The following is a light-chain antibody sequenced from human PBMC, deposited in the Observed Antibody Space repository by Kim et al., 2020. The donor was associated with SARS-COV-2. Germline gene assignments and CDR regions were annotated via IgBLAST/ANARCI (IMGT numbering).Light chain of an antibody. CDR3: QTWDTGIRV. V-gene: IGLV4-69*01. Sequence: SAKLTGTLSSGHSSYAIAWQQQQPEKGPRYLMKVNRDGSHTKGDGIPDRFSGSRSGAERYLTISSLQSEDEADYYCQTWDTGIRVFGGGTQLTVL. CDR1: SGHSSYA. J-gene: IGLJ3*02. CDR2: VNRDGSH.